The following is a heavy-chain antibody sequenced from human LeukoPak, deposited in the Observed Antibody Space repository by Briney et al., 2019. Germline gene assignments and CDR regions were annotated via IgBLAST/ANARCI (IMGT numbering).Heavy chain of an antibody. Sequence: PSETLSLTCTVSGGSIGSGGYYWSWIRQHPGKGLEWIGYIYYSGSTYYNPSLKSRVTISVDTSKNQFSLKLSSVTAADTAVYYCAREDCSGGSCRDAFDIWGQGTMVTVSS. CDR1: GGSIGSGGYY. J-gene: IGHJ3*02. D-gene: IGHD2-15*01. CDR2: IYYSGST. V-gene: IGHV4-31*03. CDR3: AREDCSGGSCRDAFDI.